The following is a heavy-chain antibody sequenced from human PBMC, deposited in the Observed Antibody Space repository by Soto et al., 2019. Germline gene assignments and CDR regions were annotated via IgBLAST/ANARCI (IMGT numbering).Heavy chain of an antibody. CDR2: INAGNGYT. D-gene: IGHD6-19*01. CDR3: ARGAGIAVNYGMDV. J-gene: IGHJ6*02. CDR1: GYTFTSYA. V-gene: IGHV1-3*01. Sequence: ASVKVSCKASGYTFTSYAIHWVRQAPGQRLEWMGWINAGNGYTKYSQKFQGRVTITRDTSASTAYMELSSLRSEDTAVYYCARGAGIAVNYGMDVWVQGTTVTVSS.